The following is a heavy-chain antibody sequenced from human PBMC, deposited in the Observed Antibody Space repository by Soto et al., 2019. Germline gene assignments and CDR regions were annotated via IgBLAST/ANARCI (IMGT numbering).Heavy chain of an antibody. CDR2: ILPVFGPP. D-gene: IGHD3-9*01. V-gene: IGHV1-69*01. J-gene: IGHJ4*02. CDR1: GGAASNYG. CDR3: SREDFLTPGPFGL. Sequence: VQLVQSGAEEKKPGSSVKVSCTASGGAASNYGLSWVRQAPGQGLEWMGGILPVFGPPHYAQKFQDRLTITADAAKTTWYMELTSLRSEDTAKYYCSREDFLTPGPFGLWGQGTLVTVS.